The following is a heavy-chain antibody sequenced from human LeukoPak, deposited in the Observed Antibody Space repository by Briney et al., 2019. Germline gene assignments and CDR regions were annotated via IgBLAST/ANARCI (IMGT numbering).Heavy chain of an antibody. CDR2: IHSDGGST. J-gene: IGHJ3*02. V-gene: IGHV3-74*01. Sequence: GESLRLSCAASGFTFSTYWMHWVRQAPGKGLVWVSRIHSDGGSTSYADSVMGRFTISRDNAEDSVYLQMNSLRVEDTAVYYCARTYDFGIGPPGDAFDNWGQGTLVTVFS. CDR3: ARTYDFGIGPPGDAFDN. D-gene: IGHD3-3*01. CDR1: GFTFSTYW.